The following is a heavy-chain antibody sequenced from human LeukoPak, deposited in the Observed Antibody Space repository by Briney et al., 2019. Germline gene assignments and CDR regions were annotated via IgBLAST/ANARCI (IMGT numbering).Heavy chain of an antibody. D-gene: IGHD6-13*01. CDR2: INPNSGGT. J-gene: IGHJ4*02. V-gene: IGHV1-2*02. CDR1: GYTFTGYY. Sequence: ASVKVSYKASGYTFTGYYMHWVRQAPGQGLEWMGWINPNSGGTNYAQKFQGRVTMTRDTSISTAYMELSRLRSDDTAVYYCARGSHSSSWSPPAANLDYWGQGTLVTVSS. CDR3: ARGSHSSSWSPPAANLDY.